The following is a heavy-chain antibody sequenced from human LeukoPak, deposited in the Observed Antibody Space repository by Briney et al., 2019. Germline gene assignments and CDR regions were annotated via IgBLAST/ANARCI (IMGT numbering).Heavy chain of an antibody. CDR1: GGSFSGYY. D-gene: IGHD6-13*01. Sequence: PSETLSLTCAVYGGSFSGYYWSWIRRPPGKGLEWIGEINHSGSTNYNPSLKSRVTISVDTSKNQFSLKLSSVTAADTAVYYCARGRIAAAGTLAGWFDPWGQGTLVTVSS. CDR2: INHSGST. CDR3: ARGRIAAAGTLAGWFDP. V-gene: IGHV4-34*01. J-gene: IGHJ5*02.